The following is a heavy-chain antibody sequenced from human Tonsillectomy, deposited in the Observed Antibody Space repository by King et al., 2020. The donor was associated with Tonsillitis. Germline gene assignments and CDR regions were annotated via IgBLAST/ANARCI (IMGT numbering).Heavy chain of an antibody. CDR2: IDPNSGDT. Sequence: QLVQSGAEVKKPGASVKVSCKASGYIFTDYYMHWVRQAPGRGLECMGWIDPNSGDTNYAHKFQGRVTMTRDTSISTAYMELSRLRSDDTAVYYCARSTLTTLTLYYDSGLDVWGQGTTVTVSS. V-gene: IGHV1-2*02. CDR1: GYIFTDYY. J-gene: IGHJ6*02. D-gene: IGHD4-17*01. CDR3: ARSTLTTLTLYYDSGLDV.